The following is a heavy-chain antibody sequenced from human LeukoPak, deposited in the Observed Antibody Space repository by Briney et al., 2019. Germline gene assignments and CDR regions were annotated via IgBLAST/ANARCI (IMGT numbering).Heavy chain of an antibody. CDR1: GDSISSGDYY. V-gene: IGHV4-61*02. Sequence: SQTLSLTCTVSGDSISSGDYYWSWIRQPAGKGLEWIGRISSSGSTNYNPSLKSRVTMSVDTSKNQFSLKLSSVTAADTAVYYCARDPGPLTGTWFDPWGQGTLVTVSS. J-gene: IGHJ5*02. D-gene: IGHD1-14*01. CDR3: ARDPGPLTGTWFDP. CDR2: ISSSGST.